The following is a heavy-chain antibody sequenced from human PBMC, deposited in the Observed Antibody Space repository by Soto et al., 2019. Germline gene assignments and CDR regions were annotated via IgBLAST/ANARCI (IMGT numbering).Heavy chain of an antibody. V-gene: IGHV3-23*01. CDR3: AKSIYDILTGYYIEEWDYYYYYYGMDV. Sequence: GGSLRLSCAASGFTFSSYAMSWVRQAPGKGLEWVSAISGSGGSTYYADSVKGRFTISRDNSKNTLYLQMNSLRAEDTAVYYCAKSIYDILTGYYIEEWDYYYYYYGMDVWGQGTTVTVSS. D-gene: IGHD3-9*01. CDR1: GFTFSSYA. CDR2: ISGSGGST. J-gene: IGHJ6*02.